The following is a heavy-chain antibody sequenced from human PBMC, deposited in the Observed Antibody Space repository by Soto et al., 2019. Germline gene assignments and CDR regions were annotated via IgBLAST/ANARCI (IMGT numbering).Heavy chain of an antibody. CDR1: GYTFSSYW. CDR2: VNGDGSSA. J-gene: IGHJ4*02. D-gene: IGHD2-8*01. Sequence: GGSLRLSCAASGYTFSSYWMHWVRQAPGKGLVWVSRVNGDGSSASYADPVKGRFTISRDNAKNTVHLQMDSLRAEDTAVYYCARVMANLPWYFDYWGQGTLVTVSS. V-gene: IGHV3-74*01. CDR3: ARVMANLPWYFDY.